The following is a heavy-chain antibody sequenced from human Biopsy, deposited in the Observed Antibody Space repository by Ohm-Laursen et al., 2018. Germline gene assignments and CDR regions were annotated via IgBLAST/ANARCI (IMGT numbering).Heavy chain of an antibody. V-gene: IGHV3-15*01. CDR2: IKSKSDGEAT. CDR1: GFTFTHAW. D-gene: IGHD5-12*01. Sequence: SLRLSCAASGFTFTHAWMSWVRQGPGKGLERLGRIKSKSDGEATDYAAAVQGRFAISRDDSTNTFYLQMNSLKSEDTGVFYCTVDLGRGFHWGQGTLVTVSS. J-gene: IGHJ4*02. CDR3: TVDLGRGFH.